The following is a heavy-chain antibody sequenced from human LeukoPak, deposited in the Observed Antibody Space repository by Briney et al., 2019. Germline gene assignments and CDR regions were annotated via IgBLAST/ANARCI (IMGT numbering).Heavy chain of an antibody. J-gene: IGHJ4*02. V-gene: IGHV4-30-4*01. D-gene: IGHD3-22*01. CDR3: ARYYDSSGYFDY. Sequence: SETLSLTCAVYGGSFSGYYWSWIRQPPGKGLEWIGYISYSGSTYYNPSLKSRVTISVDTSKNQFSLKLSSVTAAGTAVYYCARYYDSSGYFDYWGQGTLVTVSS. CDR2: ISYSGST. CDR1: GGSFSGYY.